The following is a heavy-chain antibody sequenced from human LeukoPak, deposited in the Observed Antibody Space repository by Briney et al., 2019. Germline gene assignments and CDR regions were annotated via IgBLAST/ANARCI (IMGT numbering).Heavy chain of an antibody. CDR3: ARDHDSSGYDAFDL. CDR2: LYSGGNT. CDR1: GFRVSSYY. D-gene: IGHD3-22*01. V-gene: IGHV3-53*01. J-gene: IGHJ3*01. Sequence: GGSLRLSCAASGFRVSSYYMNWVRQAPGRGLEWVSVLYSGGNTHYGGSVKGRFTISRDDCSNELFLQMNSLRVEDTAVYYCARDHDSSGYDAFDLWGQGTMVTVSS.